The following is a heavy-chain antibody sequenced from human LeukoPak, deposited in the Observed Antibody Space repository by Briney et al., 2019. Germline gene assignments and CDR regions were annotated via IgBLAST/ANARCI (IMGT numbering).Heavy chain of an antibody. D-gene: IGHD6-13*01. V-gene: IGHV4-34*01. CDR3: VRQHLPEYYFDY. CDR1: SGSFSGDY. Sequence: SETLSLTCAVYSGSFSGDYWSWIRQPPGRGLEWIGEVNHSGSTNYNPSLESRVTISVDTSKNQFSLKLTSVTAADTAVYYCVRQHLPEYYFDYWGQGTLVTVSS. J-gene: IGHJ4*02. CDR2: VNHSGST.